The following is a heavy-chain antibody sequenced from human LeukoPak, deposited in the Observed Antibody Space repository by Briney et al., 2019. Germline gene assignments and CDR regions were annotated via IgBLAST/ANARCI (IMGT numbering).Heavy chain of an antibody. D-gene: IGHD2-15*01. CDR1: GLTFSNYE. V-gene: IGHV3-73*01. Sequence: PGGSLRLSCAASGLTFSNYEFNWVRQASGKGLEWVGHIDKKDNLYATAYAESVKGRFTISRDDSKDTAFLHMDSLKTEDTALYYCTRDRGTYNWFDPWGQGTLVTVSS. CDR2: IDKKDNLYAT. CDR3: TRDRGTYNWFDP. J-gene: IGHJ5*02.